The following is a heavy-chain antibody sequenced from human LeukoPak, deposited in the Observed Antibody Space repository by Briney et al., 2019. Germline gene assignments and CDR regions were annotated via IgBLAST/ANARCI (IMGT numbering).Heavy chain of an antibody. D-gene: IGHD3-22*01. J-gene: IGHJ4*02. Sequence: GGSLRLSCAASGFAFNKYWMHWVRQAPGKGLVWVSRINGDGSTTSYADSVKGGFTISRDNAKNTLYLQMSSLRAEDTAVYYCATGNYYDSRGYYTFGHWGQGTLVTVSS. V-gene: IGHV3-74*01. CDR2: INGDGSTT. CDR1: GFAFNKYW. CDR3: ATGNYYDSRGYYTFGH.